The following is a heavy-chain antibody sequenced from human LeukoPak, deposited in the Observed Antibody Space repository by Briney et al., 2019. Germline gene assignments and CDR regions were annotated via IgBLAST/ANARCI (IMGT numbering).Heavy chain of an antibody. CDR3: ARHHYYDSSGYYYYFDY. D-gene: IGHD3-22*01. CDR1: GGSISGYY. Sequence: SETLSLTCTVSGGSISGYYWSWIRQPPGKGLEWIGEINHSGSTNYNPSLKSRVTISVDTSKNQFSLKLSSVTAADTAVYYCARHHYYDSSGYYYYFDYWGQGTLVTVSS. CDR2: INHSGST. V-gene: IGHV4-34*01. J-gene: IGHJ4*02.